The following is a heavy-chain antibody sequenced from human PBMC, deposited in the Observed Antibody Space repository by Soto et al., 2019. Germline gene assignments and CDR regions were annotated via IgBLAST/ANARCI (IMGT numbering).Heavy chain of an antibody. D-gene: IGHD6-13*01. CDR2: IYPGDSDT. J-gene: IGHJ6*02. Sequence: GESLKISWKGSGYSFTSYWIGWVRQMPGKGLEWMGIIYPGDSDTRYSPSFQGQVTISADKSISTAYLQWSSLKASDTAMYYCARRGIAAAGTTYGMDVWGQGTTVTVSS. CDR3: ARRGIAAAGTTYGMDV. CDR1: GYSFTSYW. V-gene: IGHV5-51*01.